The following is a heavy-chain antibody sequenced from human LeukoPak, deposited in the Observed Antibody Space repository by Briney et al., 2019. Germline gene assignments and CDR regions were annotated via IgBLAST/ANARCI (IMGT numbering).Heavy chain of an antibody. J-gene: IGHJ3*02. Sequence: PSQTLSLTCTVSGGSISSGGYYWSWIRQPPGKGLEWIGYIYHSGSTYYNPSLKSRVTISVDTSKNQFSLKLNSVTAADTAVYSCARGYYYDSYGHAFDIWGQGTMVTVSS. CDR2: IYHSGST. CDR1: GGSISSGGYY. D-gene: IGHD3-22*01. CDR3: ARGYYYDSYGHAFDI. V-gene: IGHV4-30-2*02.